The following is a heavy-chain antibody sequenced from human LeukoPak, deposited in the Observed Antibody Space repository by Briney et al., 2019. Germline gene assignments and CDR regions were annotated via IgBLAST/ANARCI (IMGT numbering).Heavy chain of an antibody. CDR1: GGSFSCYY. J-gene: IGHJ6*03. Sequence: SETLSLTCAVYGGSFSCYYWSWIRQPPGKGLEWIGEINHSGSTNYNPSLKSRVTISVDTSKNQFSLKLSSVTAADTAVYYCARGLAGDLGYYMDVWGKGTTVPVSS. CDR3: ARGLAGDLGYYMDV. D-gene: IGHD6-19*01. V-gene: IGHV4-34*01. CDR2: INHSGST.